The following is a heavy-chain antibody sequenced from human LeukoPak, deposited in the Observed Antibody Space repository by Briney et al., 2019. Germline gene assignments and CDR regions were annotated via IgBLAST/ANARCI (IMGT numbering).Heavy chain of an antibody. CDR1: GGSISSYY. CDR3: ARGTRYYYDSSGYWYYFDY. Sequence: SGTLSLTCAVSGGSISSYYWSWIRQPPGKGLEWIGYIYYSGSTNYNPSLKSRVTISVDTSKNQFSLKLSSVTAADTAVYYCARGTRYYYDSSGYWYYFDYWGQGTLVTVSS. D-gene: IGHD3-22*01. CDR2: IYYSGST. V-gene: IGHV4-59*01. J-gene: IGHJ4*02.